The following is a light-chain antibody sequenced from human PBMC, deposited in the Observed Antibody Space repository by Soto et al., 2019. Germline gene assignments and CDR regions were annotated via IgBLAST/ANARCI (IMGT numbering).Light chain of an antibody. CDR2: GAS. CDR1: QSVSSSY. CDR3: QQYGSSIT. J-gene: IGKJ5*01. V-gene: IGKV3-20*01. Sequence: SVLTQSPGTPSLYPGERATLSCRASQSVSSSYLAWYQQKPGQAPRLLIYGASSRATGIPDRFSGSGSGTDFTLTISRLEPEDFAGYYCQQYGSSITLGQETRLEIK.